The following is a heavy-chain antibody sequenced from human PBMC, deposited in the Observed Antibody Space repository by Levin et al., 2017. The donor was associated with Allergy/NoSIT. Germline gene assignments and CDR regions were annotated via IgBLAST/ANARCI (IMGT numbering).Heavy chain of an antibody. D-gene: IGHD6-19*01. Sequence: PGGSLRLSCAASGFTFSSYGMHWVRQAPGKGLEWVAVMWYDGRHKYYVDSVKGRFTVSRDNSKNTLYLQMSSLSAEDTAVYYCARDRSAYSSGWFPSGLDSWGQGTLVTVSS. CDR3: ARDRSAYSSGWFPSGLDS. J-gene: IGHJ4*02. CDR1: GFTFSSYG. CDR2: MWYDGRHK. V-gene: IGHV3-33*01.